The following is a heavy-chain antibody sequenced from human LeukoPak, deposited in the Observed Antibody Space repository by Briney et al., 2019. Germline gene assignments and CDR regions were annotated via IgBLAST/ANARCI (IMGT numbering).Heavy chain of an antibody. CDR2: ISYDGSNK. V-gene: IGHV3-30-3*01. Sequence: PGGSLRLSCAASGFTFSSYAMHWVRQAPGKGLEWVAVISYDGSNKYYADSVKGRFTISRDNSKNTLYLQMNSLRAEDTAVYYCARILGIRAFDIWGQGTMVTVSS. CDR3: ARILGIRAFDI. J-gene: IGHJ3*02. D-gene: IGHD7-27*01. CDR1: GFTFSSYA.